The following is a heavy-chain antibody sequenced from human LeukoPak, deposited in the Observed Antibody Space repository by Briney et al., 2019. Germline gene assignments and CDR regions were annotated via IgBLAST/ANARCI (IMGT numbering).Heavy chain of an antibody. Sequence: SDTLSLTCTVSGGSIMSYDWSWIRQPPGRGLEWIGYVYHSGSTNYNPSLQSRVIISVDTSKNQVSLKLNSVTTADTAVYYCARSRVWSDYWGYFDFWGQGTLVTVSS. D-gene: IGHD3-3*01. CDR2: VYHSGST. V-gene: IGHV4-59*01. J-gene: IGHJ4*02. CDR1: GGSIMSYD. CDR3: ARSRVWSDYWGYFDF.